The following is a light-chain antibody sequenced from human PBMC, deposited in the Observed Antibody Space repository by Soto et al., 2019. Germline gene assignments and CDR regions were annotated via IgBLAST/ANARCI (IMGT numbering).Light chain of an antibody. CDR3: KHYNTWPLYS. CDR2: GAS. Sequence: EIVMTQSPATLSVSPGDGATLSCRASQSVRSNVAWYQQKPVQAPRLLIYGASTRATGIPARFSGSGSGTDFTLTISSLQSEDFAVYYCKHYNTWPLYSFGQGTKLEIK. CDR1: QSVRSN. V-gene: IGKV3-15*01. J-gene: IGKJ2*01.